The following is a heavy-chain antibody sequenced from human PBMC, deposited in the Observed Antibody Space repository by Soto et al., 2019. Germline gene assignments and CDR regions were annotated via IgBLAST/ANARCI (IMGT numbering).Heavy chain of an antibody. J-gene: IGHJ4*02. CDR2: IYYSGST. CDR3: ARDSYYYDSSGYSYYFDY. Sequence: SETLSLTCTVSGGSISSYYWSWIRQPPGKGLEWIGYIYYSGSTNYNPSLKSRVTISVETSKNQCSLRLSSVTAADTAVYYCARDSYYYDSSGYSYYFDYWGQGTLVTVSS. CDR1: GGSISSYY. V-gene: IGHV4-59*01. D-gene: IGHD3-22*01.